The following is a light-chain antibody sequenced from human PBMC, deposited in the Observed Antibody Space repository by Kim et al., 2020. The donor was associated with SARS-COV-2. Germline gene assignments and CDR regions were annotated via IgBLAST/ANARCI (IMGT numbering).Light chain of an antibody. CDR1: QGISKD. CDR2: AAS. CDR3: QKYNGAPWT. Sequence: GSVGDRVTITCRASQGISKDLAWYQQKPGNAPKLLIFAASALQSGVPTRFSGSGSGTDFTLTISSLQPEDVATYYCQKYNGAPWTFGQGTKVDIK. J-gene: IGKJ1*01. V-gene: IGKV1-27*01.